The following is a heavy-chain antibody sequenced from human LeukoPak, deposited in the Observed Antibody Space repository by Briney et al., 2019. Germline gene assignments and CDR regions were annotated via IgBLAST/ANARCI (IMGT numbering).Heavy chain of an antibody. V-gene: IGHV3-15*01. CDR3: TRGAPQADVFDI. D-gene: IGHD1-26*01. Sequence: PGESLRLSCAASGFTFSVTCMSWVRQAPGRGLEWVGRFKSKAAGGTTDYAAPVAGRFTISRDDSKNMLYLQMNSLKTEDTAVYYCTRGAPQADVFDIWGQGTMVTVSS. CDR2: FKSKAAGGTT. J-gene: IGHJ3*02. CDR1: GFTFSVTC.